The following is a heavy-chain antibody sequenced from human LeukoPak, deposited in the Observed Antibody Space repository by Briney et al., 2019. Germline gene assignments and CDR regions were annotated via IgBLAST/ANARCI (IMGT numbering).Heavy chain of an antibody. V-gene: IGHV3-21*01. CDR1: GFTFNSYS. CDR2: ISSRSTYI. J-gene: IGHJ5*02. Sequence: GGSLRLSCGASGFTFNSYSLNWVRQAPGKGLEWVSSISSRSTYIHYADSVKGRFTISRDNAKNSLYLQMNSLRAEDTAVYYCARNPSSSIIRWFDPWGQGTLVTVSS. CDR3: ARNPSSSIIRWFDP. D-gene: IGHD6-6*01.